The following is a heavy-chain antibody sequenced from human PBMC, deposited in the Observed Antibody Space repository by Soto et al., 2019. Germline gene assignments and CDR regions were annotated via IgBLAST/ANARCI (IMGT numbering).Heavy chain of an antibody. D-gene: IGHD4-17*01. CDR1: GFNFNTYG. Sequence: QVQLVESGGGVVQPGTSLRLSCVASGFNFNTYGMHWVRQAPGKGLEWVAVIWFDESDNYYADSVKGRFTISRDSSKNTLYLHMNSLRDEDTAVYYCARNLRWVPQFDNWGQGTLVTVSS. V-gene: IGHV3-33*01. CDR3: ARNLRWVPQFDN. CDR2: IWFDESDN. J-gene: IGHJ4*02.